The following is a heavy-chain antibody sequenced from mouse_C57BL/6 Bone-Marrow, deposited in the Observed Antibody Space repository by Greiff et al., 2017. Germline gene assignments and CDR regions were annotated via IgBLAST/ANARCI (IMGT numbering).Heavy chain of an antibody. CDR1: GYTFTSYW. Sequence: QVQLKQPGAELVKPGASVKLSCKASGYTFTSYWMQWVKQRPGQGLEWIGEIDPSVSYTTYNQKFKGKATLTVDTSSSTAYMQLGSLTSEDCAVYYGARRGALGDDWGEGTTLTVAS. J-gene: IGHJ2*01. CDR3: ARRGALGDD. D-gene: IGHD3-3*01. V-gene: IGHV1-50*01. CDR2: IDPSVSYT.